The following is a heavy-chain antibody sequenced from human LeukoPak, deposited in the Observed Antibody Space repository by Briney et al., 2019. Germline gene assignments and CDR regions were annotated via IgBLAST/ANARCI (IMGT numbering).Heavy chain of an antibody. J-gene: IGHJ3*02. CDR1: GGTFSSYA. D-gene: IGHD2-2*01. Sequence: SVKVPCKASGGTFSSYAISWVRQAPGQGLEWMGGIIPIFGTANYAQKFQGRVTITADESTSTAYMELSSLRSEDTAVYYCARVRKDIVVVPAAAGAHDAFDIWGQGTMVTVSS. CDR2: IIPIFGTA. CDR3: ARVRKDIVVVPAAAGAHDAFDI. V-gene: IGHV1-69*13.